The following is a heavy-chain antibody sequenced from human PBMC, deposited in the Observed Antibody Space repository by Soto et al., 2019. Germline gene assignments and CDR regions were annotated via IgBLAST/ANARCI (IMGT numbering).Heavy chain of an antibody. CDR3: ARAEYSSSWSPYYYYYGMDV. J-gene: IGHJ6*02. CDR1: GFTFDSYP. D-gene: IGHD6-13*01. V-gene: IGHV3-30*14. Sequence: QVQLVASGGGVVQPGRSLRLSCAVSGFTFDSYPMHWVRQAPGKGLEWVAVVSYDGTKEYYADSVKGRFTISRDNSKSTLSLQMNSLRADDTAVYYCARAEYSSSWSPYYYYYGMDVWGQGTTVTVSS. CDR2: VSYDGTKE.